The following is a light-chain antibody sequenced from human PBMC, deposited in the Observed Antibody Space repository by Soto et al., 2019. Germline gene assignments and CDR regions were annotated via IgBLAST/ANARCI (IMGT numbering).Light chain of an antibody. J-gene: IGKJ3*01. CDR1: QSFRNY. CDR2: GAS. V-gene: IGKV3-20*01. CDR3: PQQSRPPRT. Sequence: EIVMTPAPGTLTEYAGDRGTLSCRASQSFRNYVAWYQQKPGQAPRLLIYGASSRATGTPDRFSGSGSGTDFTLTINRLFPEHIAAYYFPQQSRPPRTFGHGT.